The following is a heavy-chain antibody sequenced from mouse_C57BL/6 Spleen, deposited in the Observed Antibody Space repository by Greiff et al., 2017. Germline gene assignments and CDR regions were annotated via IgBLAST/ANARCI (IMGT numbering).Heavy chain of an antibody. V-gene: IGHV1-9*01. CDR3: ARGSAYLGY. Sequence: VQLQQSGAELMKPGASVKLSCKATGYTFTGYWIEWVKQRPGHGLEWIGEILPGSGSTNYNEKFKGNATFTADTSSNTAYMQRSSLTTEDSAIYYCARGSAYLGYWGQGTTLTVSS. D-gene: IGHD5-5*01. CDR1: GYTFTGYW. J-gene: IGHJ2*01. CDR2: ILPGSGST.